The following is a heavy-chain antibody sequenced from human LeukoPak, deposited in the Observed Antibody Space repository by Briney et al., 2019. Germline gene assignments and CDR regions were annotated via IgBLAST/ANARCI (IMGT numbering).Heavy chain of an antibody. Sequence: ASVKVSFKASGYTFTSYYMHWVRQAPGQGLEWMGIINTSGGSTSYAQKFQGRVSMTRDMSTSTVYMELSSLRSEDTAVYYCAREPSDRSYLQRENAGFDYWGQGTLVTVSS. J-gene: IGHJ4*02. CDR2: INTSGGST. D-gene: IGHD1-26*01. V-gene: IGHV1-46*01. CDR1: GYTFTSYY. CDR3: AREPSDRSYLQRENAGFDY.